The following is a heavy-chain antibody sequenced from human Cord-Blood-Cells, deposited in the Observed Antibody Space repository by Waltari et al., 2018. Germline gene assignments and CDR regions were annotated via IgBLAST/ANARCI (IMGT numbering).Heavy chain of an antibody. Sequence: EVQLVQSGAEVKKPGESLKISCKGSGYSFTSYWIGWVRQMPGKGLEWMGIIYPGDSDTRYSPSFQGQVTISADKSISTAYLQWGSLKASDTAMYYCARGVGYYYGSGSYYDAFDIWGQGTMVTVSS. J-gene: IGHJ3*02. CDR2: IYPGDSDT. CDR1: GYSFTSYW. CDR3: ARGVGYYYGSGSYYDAFDI. D-gene: IGHD3-10*01. V-gene: IGHV5-51*01.